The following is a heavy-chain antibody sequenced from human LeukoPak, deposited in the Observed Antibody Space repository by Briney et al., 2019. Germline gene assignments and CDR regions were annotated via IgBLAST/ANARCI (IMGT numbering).Heavy chain of an antibody. CDR2: IRSKAYGGTT. J-gene: IGHJ6*02. CDR1: GFTFGDYA. CDR3: TRDLEYGDSYCYGMDV. D-gene: IGHD4-17*01. Sequence: GSLRLSCTASGFTFGDYAMSWFRQAPGKGLEWVGFIRSKAYGGTTEYAASVEGRFTISRDDSKSIAYLQMNSLKTEDTAVYYCTRDLEYGDSYCYGMDVWGQGTTVTVTS. V-gene: IGHV3-49*03.